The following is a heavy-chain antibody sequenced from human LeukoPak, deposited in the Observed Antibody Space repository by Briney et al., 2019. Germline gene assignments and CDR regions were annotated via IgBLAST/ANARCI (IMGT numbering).Heavy chain of an antibody. D-gene: IGHD4-23*01. J-gene: IGHJ4*02. Sequence: EGSLRLSCAASEFTVSSTYITWLRQAPGKGLEWVSVVYPGGSALYADSVRGRFTISRDISKNTLYLQMNSLRAEDTAVYYCAKDPTTGTVVTYYHYWGQGTLVTVSS. CDR3: AKDPTTGTVVTYYHY. V-gene: IGHV3-53*01. CDR1: EFTVSSTY. CDR2: VYPGGSA.